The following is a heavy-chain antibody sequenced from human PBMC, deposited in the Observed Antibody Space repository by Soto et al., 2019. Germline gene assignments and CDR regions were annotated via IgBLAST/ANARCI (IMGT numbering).Heavy chain of an antibody. D-gene: IGHD7-27*01. CDR2: IYHSGST. V-gene: IGHV4-4*02. CDR1: GGSISSSNW. Sequence: SETLSLTCAVSGGSISSSNWWSWVREPPGKGLEWIGEIYHSGSTNYNPSLKSRVTISVDKSKNQFSLKLSSVTAADTAVYYCARAAELGYYYYGMDVWGQGTTVTVSS. CDR3: ARAAELGYYYYGMDV. J-gene: IGHJ6*02.